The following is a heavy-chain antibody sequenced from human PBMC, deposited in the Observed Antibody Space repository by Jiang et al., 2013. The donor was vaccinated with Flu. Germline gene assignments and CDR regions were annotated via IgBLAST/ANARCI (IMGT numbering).Heavy chain of an antibody. V-gene: IGHV4-4*02. CDR1: GASISSTYW. CDR3: AREDPYSYYYMDV. J-gene: IGHJ6*03. Sequence: GLVKPSGTLSLTCAVSGASISSTYWWSWVRQAPGKGLEWIGEIYHSGSPNYNPSLKSRVTISVDKSKNQFSLRLISLTAADTAVYYCAREDPYSYYYMDVWGKGTTVTV. CDR2: IYHSGSP.